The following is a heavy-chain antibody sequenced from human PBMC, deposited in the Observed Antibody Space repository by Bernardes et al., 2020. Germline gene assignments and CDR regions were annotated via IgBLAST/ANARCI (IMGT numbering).Heavy chain of an antibody. V-gene: IGHV4-30-4*01. J-gene: IGHJ5*02. Sequence: SETLSLTRTVSGVSIRSGDYYWSWIRQSPGKGLEWIVYIYYSGSTYYDPSLKSRVAISLDTSKNQFALKLRSVTAADTAVYYCVVEAYFGSGSYYPKWFAPWGHGTLVTVSS. CDR3: VVEAYFGSGSYYPKWFAP. D-gene: IGHD3-10*01. CDR1: GVSIRSGDYY. CDR2: IYYSGST.